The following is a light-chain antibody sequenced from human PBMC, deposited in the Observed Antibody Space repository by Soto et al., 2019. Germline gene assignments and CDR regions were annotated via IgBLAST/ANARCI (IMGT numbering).Light chain of an antibody. V-gene: IGKV1-5*03. J-gene: IGKJ3*01. CDR3: QQYNSYSQFH. Sequence: DIQMTQSPSTLSASVGDRVTITCRASQSIKNWLAWYQQKPGEAPKLLIYKASTLESGVPSRFSGSGSGSEFTLNISCLQPDDVATYHCQQYNSYSQFHFGPGT. CDR1: QSIKNW. CDR2: KAS.